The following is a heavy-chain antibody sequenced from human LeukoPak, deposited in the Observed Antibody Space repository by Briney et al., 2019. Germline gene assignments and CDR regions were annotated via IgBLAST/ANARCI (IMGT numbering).Heavy chain of an antibody. Sequence: PGGSLRLSCAASGFTFSSYAMRWVRQAPGKGLEWVAVISYDGSNKYYADSVKGRFTISRDNSKNTLYLQMNSLRAEDTAVYYCARDRIHAFDYWGQGTLVTVSS. V-gene: IGHV3-30-3*01. CDR1: GFTFSSYA. D-gene: IGHD2/OR15-2a*01. J-gene: IGHJ4*02. CDR2: ISYDGSNK. CDR3: ARDRIHAFDY.